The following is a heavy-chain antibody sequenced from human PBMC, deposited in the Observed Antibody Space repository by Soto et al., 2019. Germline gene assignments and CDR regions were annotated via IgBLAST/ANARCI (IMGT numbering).Heavy chain of an antibody. J-gene: IGHJ4*02. CDR2: INAGNGNT. CDR1: GYIFTSYA. V-gene: IGHV1-3*01. CDR3: ARGTTAPADY. Sequence: ASVKVSCKASGYIFTSYAVHWVRQAPGQRPEWMGWINAGNGNTKYAQNLLDRVTFTRDTSASTVHMELSSLRSEDTAVYYCARGTTAPADYWGQGTLVTVSS.